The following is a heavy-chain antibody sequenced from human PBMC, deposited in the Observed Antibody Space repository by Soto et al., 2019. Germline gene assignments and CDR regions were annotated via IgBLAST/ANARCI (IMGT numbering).Heavy chain of an antibody. CDR2: IKSKADGETM. D-gene: IGHD6-13*01. CDR1: GFTFTKAW. J-gene: IGHJ4*02. Sequence: EVQLVESGGGLVEPGGSLRLSCAASGFTFTKAWMSWVRQAPGKRLEWVGRIKSKADGETMLYAAPVKGRFTVSRDDSKSTLYLQMSSLKTEDTALYYCTTDSRGLAAPAFDYWGQGTLVTVSS. V-gene: IGHV3-15*01. CDR3: TTDSRGLAAPAFDY.